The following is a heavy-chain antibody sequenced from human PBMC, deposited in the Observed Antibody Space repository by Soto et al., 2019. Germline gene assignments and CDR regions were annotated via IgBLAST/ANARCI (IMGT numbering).Heavy chain of an antibody. D-gene: IGHD3-10*01. CDR1: GFPFSSYA. CDR3: AKGRDYGSGSYYGNYYYYGMDV. Sequence: GGSLRLSCAASGFPFSSYAMSWVRQAPGKGLEWVSAISGSGGSTYYADSVKGRFTISRDNSKNTLYLQMNSLRAEDTAVYYCAKGRDYGSGSYYGNYYYYGMDVWGQGTTVTVSS. V-gene: IGHV3-23*01. J-gene: IGHJ6*02. CDR2: ISGSGGST.